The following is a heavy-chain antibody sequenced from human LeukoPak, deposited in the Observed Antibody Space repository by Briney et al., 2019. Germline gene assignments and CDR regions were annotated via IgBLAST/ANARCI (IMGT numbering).Heavy chain of an antibody. CDR3: ARVPRGSSWTYTGFDY. D-gene: IGHD6-13*01. J-gene: IGHJ4*02. CDR2: IYNGGST. CDR1: GGSISSSNW. Sequence: SETLSLTCAVSGGSISSSNWCWCVRPPPGRRLEWSGEIYNGGSTNYNPSLKSRVTISVDKSKNQFSLRLSSVTAADTAVYYCARVPRGSSWTYTGFDYWGEGTLVTVSS. V-gene: IGHV4-4*02.